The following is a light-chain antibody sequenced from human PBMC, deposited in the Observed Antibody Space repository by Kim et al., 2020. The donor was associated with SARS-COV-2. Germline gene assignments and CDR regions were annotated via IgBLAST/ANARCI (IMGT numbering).Light chain of an antibody. CDR1: KLGDKY. J-gene: IGLJ2*01. CDR2: QDS. Sequence: SYELTQPPSVSVSPGQTASITCSGDKLGDKYACWYQQKPGQSPVLVIYQDSKRPSGIPERFSGSNSWNTATLTISGTQAMDEADYYCQAWDSSVEFGGGTKVTVL. CDR3: QAWDSSVE. V-gene: IGLV3-1*01.